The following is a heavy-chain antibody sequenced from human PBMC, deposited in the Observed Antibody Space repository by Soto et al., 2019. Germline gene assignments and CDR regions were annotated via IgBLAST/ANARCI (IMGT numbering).Heavy chain of an antibody. CDR1: GYTFTSYG. CDR2: ISAYNGNT. D-gene: IGHD2-15*01. Sequence: ASVKVSCKASGYTFTSYGISWVRQAPGQGLEWMGWISAYNGNTNYAQKLQGRVTMTTDTSTSTAYMELRSLRSDDTAVYYCARDGADIVVVVAATRGLYNWFDPWGQGTLVTVSS. J-gene: IGHJ5*02. V-gene: IGHV1-18*01. CDR3: ARDGADIVVVVAATRGLYNWFDP.